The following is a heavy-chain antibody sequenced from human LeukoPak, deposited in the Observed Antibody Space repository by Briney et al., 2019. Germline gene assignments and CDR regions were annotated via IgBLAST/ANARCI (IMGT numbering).Heavy chain of an antibody. CDR3: ARGRVVGATDYHYYMDV. D-gene: IGHD1-26*01. Sequence: SETLSLTCTVSGGSISSYYWSWIRQPPGKGLEWIGYIYYSGSTNYNPSLKSRVTISVDTSKNQFSLKLSSVTAADTAVYYCARGRVVGATDYHYYMDVWGKGTTVTVSS. J-gene: IGHJ6*03. V-gene: IGHV4-59*01. CDR2: IYYSGST. CDR1: GGSISSYY.